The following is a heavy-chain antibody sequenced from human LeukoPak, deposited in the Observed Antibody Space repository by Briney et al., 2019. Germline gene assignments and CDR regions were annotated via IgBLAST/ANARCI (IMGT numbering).Heavy chain of an antibody. CDR1: GGSFSGYY. V-gene: IGHV4-34*01. CDR3: ARGRRQKPYYMDV. Sequence: SETLSLTCAVYGGSFSGYYWSWIRQPPGQGLEWIGEINHSGSTNYNPSLKSRVTISVDTSKNQFSLKLSSVTAADTAVYYCARGRRQKPYYMDVWGKGTTVTVSS. J-gene: IGHJ6*03. CDR2: INHSGST.